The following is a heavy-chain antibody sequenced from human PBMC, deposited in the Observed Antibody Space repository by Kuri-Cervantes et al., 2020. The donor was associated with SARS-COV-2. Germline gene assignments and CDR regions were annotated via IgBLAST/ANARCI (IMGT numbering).Heavy chain of an antibody. D-gene: IGHD3/OR15-3a*01. V-gene: IGHV3-23*01. CDR1: GFTFSSYA. Sequence: GGSLRLSCAASGFTFSSYAMSWVRQAPGKGLEWVSAISGSGGSTYYADSVKGRFTISRDNSKNTLYLQMNSLRAEDTAVYYCAKDENWVMIFESSFDYWGQGTLVTVSS. CDR2: ISGSGGST. CDR3: AKDENWVMIFESSFDY. J-gene: IGHJ4*02.